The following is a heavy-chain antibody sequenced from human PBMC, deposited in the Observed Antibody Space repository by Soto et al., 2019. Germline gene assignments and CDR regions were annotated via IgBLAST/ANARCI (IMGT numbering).Heavy chain of an antibody. CDR2: IIPIFGTV. Sequence: SVKVSCKASGGTFSSYPVTWVRQAPGQGLEWMGGIIPIFGTVNSAQKFQGRVTITADESTSTAYMELSSLTSEDTAIYYCARPRTVATTKGYDYWGQGTMVTVSS. CDR3: ARPRTVATTKGYDY. V-gene: IGHV1-69*13. CDR1: GGTFSSYP. D-gene: IGHD1-1*01. J-gene: IGHJ4*02.